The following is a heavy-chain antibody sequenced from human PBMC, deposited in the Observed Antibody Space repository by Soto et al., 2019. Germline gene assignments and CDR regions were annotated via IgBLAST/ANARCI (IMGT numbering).Heavy chain of an antibody. J-gene: IGHJ4*02. D-gene: IGHD3-16*01. Sequence: GGSLRLSCAASGFTFTTYAMSWVRQAPGKGLEWVAAISGSASRTYNADSLKGRFTISRDNSKNTLYLQMNSLRAEDTAVYHCVKDAKSGEQSYGNLDYWGQGTLVTVSS. V-gene: IGHV3-23*01. CDR1: GFTFTTYA. CDR2: ISGSASRT. CDR3: VKDAKSGEQSYGNLDY.